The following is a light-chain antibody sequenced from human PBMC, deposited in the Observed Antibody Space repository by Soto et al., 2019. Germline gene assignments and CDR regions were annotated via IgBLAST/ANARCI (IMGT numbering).Light chain of an antibody. Sequence: EVVLTQSPGTLSLSPGERVTLSCRASQSVASSYLAWYQQKPGRAPRLLFYSASSRATGIPDRFSGSGSGTDFTLTISRLGPEDFAVYYCHHFGSLPETFGQGTNVE. CDR1: QSVASSY. V-gene: IGKV3-20*01. CDR3: HHFGSLPET. J-gene: IGKJ1*01. CDR2: SAS.